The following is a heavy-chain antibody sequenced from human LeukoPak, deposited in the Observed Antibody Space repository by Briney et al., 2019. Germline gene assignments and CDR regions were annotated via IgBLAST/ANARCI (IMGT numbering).Heavy chain of an antibody. D-gene: IGHD2-8*01. Sequence: GASLRLSCAASGFTFSSYWMSWVRQAPWKGLEWAANIKEDGTHKYYVGSVRGRFTISRDNAKNSLYLQMNSLRAEDTAIYYCAREARGTRAAFDVWGQGTMVTVFS. CDR3: AREARGTRAAFDV. J-gene: IGHJ3*01. CDR1: GFTFSSYW. V-gene: IGHV3-7*01. CDR2: IKEDGTHK.